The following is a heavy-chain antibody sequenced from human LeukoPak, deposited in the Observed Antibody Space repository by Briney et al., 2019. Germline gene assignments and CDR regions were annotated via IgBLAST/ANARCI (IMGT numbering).Heavy chain of an antibody. V-gene: IGHV1-69*05. J-gene: IGHJ3*02. Sequence: SVKVSCKASGGTFSSYAISWVRQAPGQGLEWMGGIIPIFGTANYAQKFQGRVTMTRDTSISTAYMELSRLRSDDTAVYYCAREVVDYYDSSGPFDIWGQGTMVTVSS. CDR1: GGTFSSYA. D-gene: IGHD3-22*01. CDR3: AREVVDYYDSSGPFDI. CDR2: IIPIFGTA.